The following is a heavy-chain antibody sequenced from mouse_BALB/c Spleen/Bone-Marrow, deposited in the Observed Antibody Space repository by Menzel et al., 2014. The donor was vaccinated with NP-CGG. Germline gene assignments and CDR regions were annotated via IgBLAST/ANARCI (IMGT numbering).Heavy chain of an antibody. D-gene: IGHD2-1*01. V-gene: IGHV1-7*01. J-gene: IGHJ2*01. CDR1: GYTFTSYW. CDR2: INPSTGYT. CDR3: ARYGNYGDYFDY. Sequence: QVQMKGAGAELAKTGASVKMSCKASGYTFTSYWMHWVKQRPGQGLGWIGYINPSTGYTEYNQKFKDKATLTADKSSSTAYMQLSSLTSEGSAVYYCARYGNYGDYFDYWGQGTTLTVSS.